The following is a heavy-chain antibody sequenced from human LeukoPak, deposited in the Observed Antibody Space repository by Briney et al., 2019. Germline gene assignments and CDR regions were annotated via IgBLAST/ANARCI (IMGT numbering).Heavy chain of an antibody. CDR3: AKLGGSDFDY. J-gene: IGHJ4*02. CDR2: IRYDGSNK. V-gene: IGHV3-30*02. CDR1: GFTFSSYG. D-gene: IGHD1-26*01. Sequence: GGSLRLSCAASGFTFSSYGMHWVRQAPGKGLEWVAFIRYDGSNKYYADSVKGRFTISRDNSKNTLYLQMNSLRAEDAAVYYCAKLGGSDFDYWGQGTLVTVSS.